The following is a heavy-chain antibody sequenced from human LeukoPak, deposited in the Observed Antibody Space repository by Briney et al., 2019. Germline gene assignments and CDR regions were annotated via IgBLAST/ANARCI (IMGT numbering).Heavy chain of an antibody. Sequence: GESLKISCKGSGYSFTSYWIGWVRQMPGKGLEWMGIIYPGDSDTRYSPSFQGQVTISADKSISTAYLQWSSLKASDTAMYYCARHREEYYDSSGYLELYFDYWGQGTLVTVSS. D-gene: IGHD3-22*01. V-gene: IGHV5-51*01. CDR1: GYSFTSYW. CDR3: ARHREEYYDSSGYLELYFDY. CDR2: IYPGDSDT. J-gene: IGHJ4*02.